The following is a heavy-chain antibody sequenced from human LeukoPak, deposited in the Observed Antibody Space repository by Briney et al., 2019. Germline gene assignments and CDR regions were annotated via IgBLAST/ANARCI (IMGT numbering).Heavy chain of an antibody. D-gene: IGHD2-15*01. Sequence: PSETLSLTCTVSGGSISSYYWSWIRQPPGKGLEWIGYISYSGSTNYNPSLKSRVTISVDTSKTQFSLKLSSVTAADTAVYYCARLRGYCSGSSCSSVDYWGQGTLVTVSS. CDR3: ARLRGYCSGSSCSSVDY. CDR1: GGSISSYY. CDR2: ISYSGST. J-gene: IGHJ4*02. V-gene: IGHV4-59*08.